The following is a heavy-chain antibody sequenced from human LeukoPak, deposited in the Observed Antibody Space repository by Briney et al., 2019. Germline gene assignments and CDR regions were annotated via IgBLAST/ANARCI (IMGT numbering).Heavy chain of an antibody. CDR3: ARAPVLPKNNWFDP. J-gene: IGHJ5*02. Sequence: PSQTLSLTCTVSGGSISSGSYYWSWIRQPAGKGLAWIGRIYTSGSTNYNPSLKSRVTISVDTSKNQFSLKLSSVTAADTAVYYCARAPVLPKNNWFDPWGQGTLVTVSS. V-gene: IGHV4-61*02. CDR2: IYTSGST. D-gene: IGHD6-6*01. CDR1: GGSISSGSYY.